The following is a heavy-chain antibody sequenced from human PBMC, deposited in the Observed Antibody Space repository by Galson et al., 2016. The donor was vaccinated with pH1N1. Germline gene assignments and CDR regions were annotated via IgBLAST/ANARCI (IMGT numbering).Heavy chain of an antibody. D-gene: IGHD2-15*01. CDR1: GYSISNGYY. V-gene: IGHV4-38-2*02. J-gene: IGHJ4*02. CDR3: ARNIGYSRGYYFDF. CDR2: VHHSGHT. Sequence: ETLSLTCNVSGYSISNGYYWGWVRQPPGKGLEWIGSVHHSGHTYYTPSLQSRVTVSVDTSKNQFSLTLTSVTAADTAVYYCARNIGYSRGYYFDFWGQGTLLTVSS.